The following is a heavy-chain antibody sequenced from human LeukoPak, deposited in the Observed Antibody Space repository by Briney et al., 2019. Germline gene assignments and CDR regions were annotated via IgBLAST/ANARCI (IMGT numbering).Heavy chain of an antibody. D-gene: IGHD2-15*01. CDR2: INAGNGKT. V-gene: IGHV1-3*01. CDR1: GYTFTSYA. CDR3: ARGRDCSGGSCYRWWFDP. J-gene: IGHJ5*02. Sequence: ASVKVSCKASGYTFTSYAMHWVRQAPGQRLEWMGWINAGNGKTKYSQKFQGRVTITRDTSASTAYMELSSLRSEDTAVYYCARGRDCSGGSCYRWWFDPWGQGTLVTVSS.